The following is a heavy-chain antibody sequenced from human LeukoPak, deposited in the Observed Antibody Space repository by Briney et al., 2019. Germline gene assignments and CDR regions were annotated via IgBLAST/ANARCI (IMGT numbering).Heavy chain of an antibody. J-gene: IGHJ4*02. Sequence: SETLSLTCTVSGGSISSSSYYWGWIRQPPGKGLEWIGSIYYSGSTYYNPSLKSRVTISVDTSKNQFSLKLSSVTAADTAVYYCARRPLWPTPDYRGQGTLVTVSS. CDR2: IYYSGST. CDR1: GGSISSSSYY. V-gene: IGHV4-39*01. CDR3: ARRPLWPTPDY. D-gene: IGHD5-18*01.